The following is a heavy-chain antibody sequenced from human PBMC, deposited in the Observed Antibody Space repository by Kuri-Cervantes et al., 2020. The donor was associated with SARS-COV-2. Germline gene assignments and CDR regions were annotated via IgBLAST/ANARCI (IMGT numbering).Heavy chain of an antibody. CDR1: GGSISSYY. Sequence: SETLSLTCTGSGGSISSYYWSWIRQPPGKGLEWIGYIYYSGSTNYNPPLKSRVTISVDTSKNQFSLKLSSVTAADTAVYYCAREGSGWYGEDYYYYGMDVWGQGTTVTVSS. V-gene: IGHV4-59*01. J-gene: IGHJ6*02. D-gene: IGHD6-19*01. CDR3: AREGSGWYGEDYYYYGMDV. CDR2: IYYSGST.